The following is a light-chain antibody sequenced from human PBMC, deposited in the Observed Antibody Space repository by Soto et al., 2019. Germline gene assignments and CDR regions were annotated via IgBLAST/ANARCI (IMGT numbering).Light chain of an antibody. CDR3: QQCGGSPYT. V-gene: IGKV3-20*01. CDR1: QSIASSY. Sequence: EIVLTQSSGTLSLSPGERATLSCRASQSIASSYLAWYQQKPGQAPRLLIYGASSRATGIPDRFSGSGSGTDFTLTISRLEPEDFAVYYCQQCGGSPYTFGQGSKLEIK. CDR2: GAS. J-gene: IGKJ2*01.